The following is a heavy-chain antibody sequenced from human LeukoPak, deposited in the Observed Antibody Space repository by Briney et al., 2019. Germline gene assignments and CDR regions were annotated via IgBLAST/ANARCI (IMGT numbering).Heavy chain of an antibody. D-gene: IGHD2-2*01. CDR2: IIPIFGTA. Sequence: ASVEVSCKASGGTFSSYAISWVRQAPGQGLEWMGGIIPIFGTANYAQKFQGRVTFTADESTSTAYMELSSLRSEDTAVYYCARAGYCSSTSCYEDYWGQGTLVTVSS. J-gene: IGHJ4*02. CDR1: GGTFSSYA. V-gene: IGHV1-69*13. CDR3: ARAGYCSSTSCYEDY.